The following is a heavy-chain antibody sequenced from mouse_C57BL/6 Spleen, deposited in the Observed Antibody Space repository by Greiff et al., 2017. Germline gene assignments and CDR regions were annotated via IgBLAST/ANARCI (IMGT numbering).Heavy chain of an antibody. CDR2: INYDGSST. Sequence: EVQVVESEGGLVQPGSSMKLSCTASGFTFSDYYMAWVRQVPEKGLEWVANINYDGSSTYYLDSLKSRFIISRDNAKNILYLQMSSLKSEDTATYYCARAWGMYDYDEVLFDYWGQGTTLTVSS. V-gene: IGHV5-16*01. D-gene: IGHD2-4*01. CDR1: GFTFSDYY. CDR3: ARAWGMYDYDEVLFDY. J-gene: IGHJ2*01.